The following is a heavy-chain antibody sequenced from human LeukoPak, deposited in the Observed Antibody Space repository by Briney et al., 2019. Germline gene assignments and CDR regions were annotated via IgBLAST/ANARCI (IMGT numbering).Heavy chain of an antibody. CDR1: GFTFSNYA. V-gene: IGHV3-23*01. Sequence: GGSLRLSCAASGFTFSNYAMSWVRQAPGKGLEWVSAISGSGHNTYHADSVKGRFTISRDNAKNSLYLQMNSLRAEDTAVYYCARDESLVRGAAFDYWGQGTLVTVSS. J-gene: IGHJ4*02. D-gene: IGHD3-10*01. CDR3: ARDESLVRGAAFDY. CDR2: ISGSGHNT.